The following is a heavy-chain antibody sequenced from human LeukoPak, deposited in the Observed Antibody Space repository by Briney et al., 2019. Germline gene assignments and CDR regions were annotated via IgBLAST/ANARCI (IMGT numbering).Heavy chain of an antibody. CDR1: GGSISSYY. Sequence: KSSETLSLTCTVSGGSISSYYWNWIRQPAGQGLEWIGRIYSSGSTNYNPSLKSRVTMSVDTSKNQFSLRLRSVTAADTAVYFCARGLTSTAVDSWGQGTLVTVSS. CDR3: ARGLTSTAVDS. J-gene: IGHJ5*02. D-gene: IGHD2-2*01. V-gene: IGHV4-4*07. CDR2: IYSSGST.